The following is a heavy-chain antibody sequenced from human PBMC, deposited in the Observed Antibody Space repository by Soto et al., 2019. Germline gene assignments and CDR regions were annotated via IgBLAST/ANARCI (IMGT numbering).Heavy chain of an antibody. CDR3: ARDPKTSGGQNWAFNYFDS. D-gene: IGHD7-27*01. CDR2: ISYDGTNK. Sequence: GGSLRLSCAASGFSFSISPMHWVRQAPGKGPGWVALISYDGTNKFYADSVKGRFTISRDNSKSTLYLQVDSLRPEDAAVYYCARDPKTSGGQNWAFNYFDSWGQGTLVTVSS. CDR1: GFSFSISP. V-gene: IGHV3-30-3*01. J-gene: IGHJ4*02.